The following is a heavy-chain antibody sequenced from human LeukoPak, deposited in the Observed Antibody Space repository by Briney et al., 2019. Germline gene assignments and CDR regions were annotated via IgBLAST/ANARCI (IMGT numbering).Heavy chain of an antibody. CDR2: IWYDGSNK. J-gene: IGHJ4*02. Sequence: AGGSLRLSCAASGFTFSSYAMSWVRQAPGKGLEWVAVIWYDGSNKYYADSVKGRSTIFRDNSKNTLYLQMNSLRAEDTAVYYCARDEVYGIAVAGKTFDYWGQGTLVTVSS. V-gene: IGHV3-33*08. D-gene: IGHD6-19*01. CDR1: GFTFSSYA. CDR3: ARDEVYGIAVAGKTFDY.